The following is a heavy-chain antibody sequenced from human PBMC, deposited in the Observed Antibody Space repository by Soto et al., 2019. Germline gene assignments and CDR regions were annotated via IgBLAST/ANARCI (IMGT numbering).Heavy chain of an antibody. CDR1: GFTFSGDW. V-gene: IGHV3-74*01. J-gene: IGHJ4*02. Sequence: GGSLRLSCAASGFTFSGDWMHWVRQAAGKGLVWVSRINMDGTRTNYADSVKGRFTISRDNAKNTLYLQMDSLRVDDTAVYFCARGPRGLYHHDYWGQGALVTGSS. CDR3: ARGPRGLYHHDY. CDR2: INMDGTRT. D-gene: IGHD2-2*01.